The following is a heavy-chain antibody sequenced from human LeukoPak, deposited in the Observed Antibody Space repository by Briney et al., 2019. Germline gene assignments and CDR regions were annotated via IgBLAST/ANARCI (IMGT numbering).Heavy chain of an antibody. CDR1: GGSISNYY. CDR3: ARHISGGATLD. CDR2: IYYTGTT. J-gene: IGHJ4*01. V-gene: IGHV4-59*08. D-gene: IGHD3-3*02. Sequence: PSETLSLACTVSGGSISNYYCSWIRQPPGKGLEWIGYIYYTGTTYYNPSLKSRVTISVDTSKNQFSLRLSSVTAADTAVYYCARHISGGATLDWGHGTLFTVSS.